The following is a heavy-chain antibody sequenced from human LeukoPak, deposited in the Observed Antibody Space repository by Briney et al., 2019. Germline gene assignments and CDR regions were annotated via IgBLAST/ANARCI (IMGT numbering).Heavy chain of an antibody. D-gene: IGHD5-18*01. Sequence: GESLKISCKGSGYSFTSYWIGWVRQMPGKGLEWMGIIYPGDSDTRYSPSFQGQVTISADKSISTAYLQWSSLKASDTAMYYCARSTVDTAMDTGYYYYYMDVWGKGTTVTVSS. CDR2: IYPGDSDT. V-gene: IGHV5-51*01. J-gene: IGHJ6*03. CDR3: ARSTVDTAMDTGYYYYYMDV. CDR1: GYSFTSYW.